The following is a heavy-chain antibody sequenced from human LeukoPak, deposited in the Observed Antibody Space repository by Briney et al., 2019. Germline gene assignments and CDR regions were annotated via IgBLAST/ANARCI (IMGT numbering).Heavy chain of an antibody. Sequence: ASVKVSCKASGYTFTSYDISWVRQAPGQGLEWMGWISAYNGNTNYAQKLQGRVTMTTDTSTSTAYMELRSLRSDDTAVYYCARVAVRAGSFDYWGQGTLVTVSS. D-gene: IGHD6-19*01. CDR2: ISAYNGNT. J-gene: IGHJ4*02. V-gene: IGHV1-18*01. CDR1: GYTFTSYD. CDR3: ARVAVRAGSFDY.